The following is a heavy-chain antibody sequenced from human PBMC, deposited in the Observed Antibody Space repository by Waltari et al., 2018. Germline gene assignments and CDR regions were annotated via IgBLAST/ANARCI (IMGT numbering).Heavy chain of an antibody. CDR3: ARSGGGTTTFGVAE. CDR1: GYTFTDFF. CDR2: TNPVSGDT. V-gene: IGHV1-2*02. D-gene: IGHD3-3*01. Sequence: QVQLVQSGAEVKKSGASVKVSCKASGYTFTDFFIHWVRQAPGQGLEWMGRTNPVSGDTSYAKRFQGRVTMTGDTSITTAYMELTGLRSDDTAIYYCARSGGGTTTFGVAEWGQGSLVTVSS. J-gene: IGHJ4*02.